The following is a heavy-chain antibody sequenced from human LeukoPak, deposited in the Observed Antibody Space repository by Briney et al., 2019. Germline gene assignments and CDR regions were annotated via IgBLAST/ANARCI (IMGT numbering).Heavy chain of an antibody. CDR2: IFPGDSDT. D-gene: IGHD5-12*01. CDR1: GYSFTKYW. V-gene: IGHV5-51*01. J-gene: IGHJ4*02. Sequence: GESLKISCKGSGYSFTKYWIGWVRQMPGKGLEWMGIIFPGDSDTRYGPSFQDQVTISADKSIGTAYLQWSSLQASDTAMYYCARQRGTYSDYDQLYWGQGTLVTVSS. CDR3: ARQRGTYSDYDQLY.